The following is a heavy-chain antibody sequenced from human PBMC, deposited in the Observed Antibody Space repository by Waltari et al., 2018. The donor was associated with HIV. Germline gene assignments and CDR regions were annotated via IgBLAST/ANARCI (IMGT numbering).Heavy chain of an antibody. V-gene: IGHV3-33*01. Sequence: QVQLVESGGGVVQPGRSLRLSCAASGFTFSSSGMHWVRQAPGKGLDWVAVIWFDGVNKYYADSVKGRFTISRDNSKNTLYLQMNSLRAEDTAVYYCARHPTPFTGYNSFDYWGQGTLVTVSS. CDR3: ARHPTPFTGYNSFDY. CDR1: GFTFSSSG. J-gene: IGHJ4*02. D-gene: IGHD5-12*01. CDR2: IWFDGVNK.